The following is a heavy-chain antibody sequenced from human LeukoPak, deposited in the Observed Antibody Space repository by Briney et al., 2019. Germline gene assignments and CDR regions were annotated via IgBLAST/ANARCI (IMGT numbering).Heavy chain of an antibody. J-gene: IGHJ5*02. CDR1: GFTVSSNY. CDR2: IYSGGST. CDR3: ARDLGYYYDSSGYFGNWFDP. Sequence: GGSLRLSRAASGFTVSSNYMSWVRQAPGKGLEWVSVIYSGGSTYYADSVKGRFTISRDNSKNTLYLQMNSLRAEDTAVYYCARDLGYYYDSSGYFGNWFDPWGQGTLVTVSS. D-gene: IGHD3-22*01. V-gene: IGHV3-66*02.